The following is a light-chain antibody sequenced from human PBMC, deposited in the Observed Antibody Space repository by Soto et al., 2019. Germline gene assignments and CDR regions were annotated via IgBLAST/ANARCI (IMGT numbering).Light chain of an antibody. CDR1: QSVSSSY. J-gene: IGKJ2*01. CDR2: AAS. Sequence: ESGLTQSPGTLSLSPGERAALSCRASQSVSSSYLAWYQQKSGQAPRLLIYAASTRATGIPDPFSGSGSGTDFTLTISRLEPEDFAVYFCQLYGSSPPRYTFGQGTKLEIK. V-gene: IGKV3-20*01. CDR3: QLYGSSPPRYT.